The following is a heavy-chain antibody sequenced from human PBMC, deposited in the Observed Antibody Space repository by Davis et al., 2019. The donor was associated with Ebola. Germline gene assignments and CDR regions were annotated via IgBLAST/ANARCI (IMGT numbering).Heavy chain of an antibody. J-gene: IGHJ6*02. CDR2: IGPYKENT. V-gene: IGHV1-18*04. CDR3: ERSPYIGDVWDG. D-gene: IGHD2-15*01. Sequence: ASVKVSCKASGYIFSNYGISWVRQAPGQGLEWMGWIGPYKENTYYAQKVQGRVTMTTDTSTSTVFMGLRSLRSDDTAVYYCERSPYIGDVWDGWGQGTTVTVSS. CDR1: GYIFSNYG.